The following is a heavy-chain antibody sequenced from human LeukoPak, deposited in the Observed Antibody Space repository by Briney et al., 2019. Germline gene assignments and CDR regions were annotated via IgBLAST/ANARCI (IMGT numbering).Heavy chain of an antibody. D-gene: IGHD2-15*01. Sequence: GGSLRLSCAASGFTFDDYGMSWVRQAPGKGLEWVSGINWNGGSTGYADSVKGRFTISRDNAKNSLYLQMNSLRAEDTAVYYCARGLEGYSYYYYMDVWGKGTTVTVSS. V-gene: IGHV3-20*04. CDR3: ARGLEGYSYYYYMDV. J-gene: IGHJ6*03. CDR1: GFTFDDYG. CDR2: INWNGGST.